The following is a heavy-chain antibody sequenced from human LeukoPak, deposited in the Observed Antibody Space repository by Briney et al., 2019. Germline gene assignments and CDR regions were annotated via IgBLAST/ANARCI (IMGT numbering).Heavy chain of an antibody. Sequence: GRSLRLSCAASGFTFSSYGMHWVRQAPGKGLEWVAIITRDGSNKYNADSVKGRFTISRDNSKNTLHLQMNSLRAEDTAVYYCARDRFYGDYIDYYFYGMDVWGQGTTVTVSS. CDR3: ARDRFYGDYIDYYFYGMDV. J-gene: IGHJ6*02. CDR2: ITRDGSNK. CDR1: GFTFSSYG. D-gene: IGHD4-17*01. V-gene: IGHV3-30*03.